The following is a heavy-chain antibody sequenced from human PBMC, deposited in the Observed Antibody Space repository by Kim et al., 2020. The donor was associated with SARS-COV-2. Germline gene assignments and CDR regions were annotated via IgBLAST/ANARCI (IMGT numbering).Heavy chain of an antibody. J-gene: IGHJ4*02. CDR3: TTFTMVRGVTHIGY. Sequence: AAPVKGRFTISRDDSKNTLYLQMNSLKTEDTAVYYCTTFTMVRGVTHIGYWGQGTLVTVSS. D-gene: IGHD3-10*01. V-gene: IGHV3-15*01.